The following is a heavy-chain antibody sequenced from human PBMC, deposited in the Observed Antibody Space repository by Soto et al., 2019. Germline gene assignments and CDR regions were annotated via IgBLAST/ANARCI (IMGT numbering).Heavy chain of an antibody. CDR1: GGSISSSNW. CDR3: ARGYCSGGSCYSGGMDV. CDR2: IYHSGST. J-gene: IGHJ6*02. V-gene: IGHV4-4*02. Sequence: PSETLSLTCAVSGGSISSSNWWSWVRQPPGKGLEWIGEIYHSGSTNYNPSLKSRVTISVDKSKNQFSLKLSSVTAADTAVYYCARGYCSGGSCYSGGMDVWGQGTTVTVS. D-gene: IGHD2-15*01.